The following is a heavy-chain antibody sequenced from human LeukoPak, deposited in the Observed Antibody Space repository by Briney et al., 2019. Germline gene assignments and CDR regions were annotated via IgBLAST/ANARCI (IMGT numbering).Heavy chain of an antibody. CDR1: GGTFSSYT. D-gene: IGHD3-3*01. CDR3: ARSLRFLEWLGHDAFDI. CDR2: IIPILGIA. Sequence: SVKVSCKASGGTFSSYTISWVRQAPGQGLEWMGRIIPILGIANYAQKFQGRVTITADKSTSTAYMELSSLRSEDTAVYYCARSLRFLEWLGHDAFDIWGQGTMVTVSS. J-gene: IGHJ3*02. V-gene: IGHV1-69*02.